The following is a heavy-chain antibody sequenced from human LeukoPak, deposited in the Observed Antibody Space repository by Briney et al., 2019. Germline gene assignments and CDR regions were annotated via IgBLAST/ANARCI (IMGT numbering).Heavy chain of an antibody. CDR3: ARLRARRSSWYPTPDY. CDR1: GGSISSSSYY. Sequence: PSETLSLTCTVSGGSISSSSYYWGWIRQPPGKGLEWIGSIYYSGRTYYNPSLKSRVTISVDTSKNKFSLKLSSVPAADTAVYYCARLRARRSSWYPTPDYWGQGTLVTVS. D-gene: IGHD6-13*01. V-gene: IGHV4-39*01. J-gene: IGHJ4*02. CDR2: IYYSGRT.